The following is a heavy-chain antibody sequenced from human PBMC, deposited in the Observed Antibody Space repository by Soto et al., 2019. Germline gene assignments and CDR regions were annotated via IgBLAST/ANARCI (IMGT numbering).Heavy chain of an antibody. CDR2: ISGSGGST. J-gene: IGHJ6*02. V-gene: IGHV3-23*01. Sequence: GGSPRLSCAASGFTFGSYAMSWVRQAPGKGLEWVSAISGSGGSTYYADSVKGRFTISRDNSKNTLYLQMNSLRAEDTAVYYCAKDGYSSSWYPNYYYYYGMDVWGQGTTVTVSS. CDR3: AKDGYSSSWYPNYYYYYGMDV. D-gene: IGHD6-13*01. CDR1: GFTFGSYA.